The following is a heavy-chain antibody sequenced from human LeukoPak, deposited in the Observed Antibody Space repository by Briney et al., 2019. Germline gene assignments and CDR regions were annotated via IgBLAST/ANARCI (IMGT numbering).Heavy chain of an antibody. Sequence: GGSLRLSCAASGFTFSSYWMSWVRQAPGKGLEWVANIKQDGSEKYYVDSVKGRFTISRDNAKNSLYLQMNSLRAEDTAVYYCAKVGSGYKYDYWGQGTLVTVSS. CDR1: GFTFSSYW. CDR2: IKQDGSEK. CDR3: AKVGSGYKYDY. V-gene: IGHV3-7*03. J-gene: IGHJ4*02. D-gene: IGHD3-10*01.